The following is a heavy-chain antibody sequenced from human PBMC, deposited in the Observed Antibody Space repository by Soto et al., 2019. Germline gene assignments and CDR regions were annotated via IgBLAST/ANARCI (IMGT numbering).Heavy chain of an antibody. D-gene: IGHD5-18*01. Sequence: QVQLVQSGAEVKKPGASVKVSCKASGYTFTSYDINWVRQATGQGLEWMGWMNPNSGNTGNAQKFQGRVTMTRNTSISTAYMELSSLRSEDTAVYYCAGGDGYSYGYWFDPWGQGTLVTVSS. J-gene: IGHJ5*02. CDR2: MNPNSGNT. V-gene: IGHV1-8*01. CDR3: AGGDGYSYGYWFDP. CDR1: GYTFTSYD.